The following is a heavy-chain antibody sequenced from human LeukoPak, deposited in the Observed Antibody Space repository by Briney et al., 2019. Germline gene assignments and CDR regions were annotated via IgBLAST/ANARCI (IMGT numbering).Heavy chain of an antibody. D-gene: IGHD4-17*01. J-gene: IGHJ4*02. Sequence: SETLSLTCTVSGGSISSGDYYWSWIRQPPGTGLEWIGYIYYSGSTYYNPSLKSRVTISVDTSKNQFSLKLSSVTAADTAVYYCAREDYGVFFDYWGQGTLVTVSS. CDR3: AREDYGVFFDY. V-gene: IGHV4-30-4*01. CDR1: GGSISSGDYY. CDR2: IYYSGST.